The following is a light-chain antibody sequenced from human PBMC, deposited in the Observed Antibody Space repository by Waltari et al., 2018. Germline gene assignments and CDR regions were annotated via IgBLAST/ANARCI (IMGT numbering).Light chain of an antibody. CDR3: SSYSYITTLQI. Sequence: QSALTQPASVSGSLGQSLTISCTGTHSDIGAYDYVYWYQQHPGKAPKLILFDVSPRPAGISNRFPGSKSGDTASLTISGLQPEDEADYYCSSYSYITTLQIFGTGTRLTV. V-gene: IGLV2-14*01. CDR1: HSDIGAYDY. J-gene: IGLJ1*01. CDR2: DVS.